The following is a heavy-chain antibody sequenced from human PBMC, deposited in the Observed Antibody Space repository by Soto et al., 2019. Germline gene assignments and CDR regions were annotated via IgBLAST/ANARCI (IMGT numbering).Heavy chain of an antibody. D-gene: IGHD3-10*01. J-gene: IGHJ4*02. V-gene: IGHV4-59*08. CDR1: GGSISSYY. Sequence: QVQLQESGPGLVKPSETLSLTCTVSGGSISSYYWSWIRQPPGKGLEWIGYIYYSGSTNYNPSLMNRVTISVDTSKNQCSLKLNSMTAADTAVYYCARHNYGSGSTYFDYWGQGTLVTVSS. CDR2: IYYSGST. CDR3: ARHNYGSGSTYFDY.